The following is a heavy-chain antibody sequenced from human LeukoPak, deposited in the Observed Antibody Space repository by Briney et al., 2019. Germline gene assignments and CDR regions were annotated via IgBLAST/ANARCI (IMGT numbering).Heavy chain of an antibody. D-gene: IGHD2-2*01. CDR3: ARGHQYYFDY. Sequence: SETLSLTCAVYGGSFSGYYWSWIRQPPGKGLEWIGEINHSGSTNYNPSLKSRVTISLDTSKNQFSLKLSSVTAADTAVYYCARGHQYYFDYWGQGTLVTVSS. V-gene: IGHV4-34*01. CDR2: INHSGST. CDR1: GGSFSGYY. J-gene: IGHJ4*02.